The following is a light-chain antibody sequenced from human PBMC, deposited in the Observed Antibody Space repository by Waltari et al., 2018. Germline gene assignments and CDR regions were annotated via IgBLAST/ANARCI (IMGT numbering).Light chain of an antibody. V-gene: IGLV3-1*01. CDR3: QTWDSSTVV. J-gene: IGLJ1*01. Sequence: SYELTQPPSVSVSPGQTASITCSGDKLGNRYASWYQQKPGQSPLLVIYKDNKRPSGIPERFSGSNSGNTATLTISGTQAVDEADYFCQTWDSSTVVFGTGTQVTVL. CDR1: KLGNRY. CDR2: KDN.